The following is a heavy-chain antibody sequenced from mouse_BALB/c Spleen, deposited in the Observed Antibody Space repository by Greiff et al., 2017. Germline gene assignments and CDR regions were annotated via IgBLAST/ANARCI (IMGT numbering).Heavy chain of an antibody. J-gene: IGHJ3*01. CDR2: IYPGSGNT. Sequence: VQLQQSGAELARPGASVKLSCKASGYTFTDYYINWVKQRTGQGLEWIGEIYPGSGNTYYNEKFKGKATLTADKSSSTAYMQLSSLTSEDSAVYFGAREGTMGPFAYWGQGTLVTVSA. V-gene: IGHV1-77*01. CDR1: GYTFTDYY. CDR3: AREGTMGPFAY. D-gene: IGHD1-1*02.